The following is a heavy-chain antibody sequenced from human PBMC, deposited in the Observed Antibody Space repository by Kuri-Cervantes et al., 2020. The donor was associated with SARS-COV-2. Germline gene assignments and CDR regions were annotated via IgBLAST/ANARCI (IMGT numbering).Heavy chain of an antibody. V-gene: IGHV1-69*13. J-gene: IGHJ2*01. CDR2: IIPIFGTA. CDR3: ARDTYDSSGYHIPTRNWYFDL. Sequence: SVKISFKASGGTFSSYAISWVRQAPGQGLEWMGRIIPIFGTANYAQKFQGRVTITADDSTSTAYMELSSLRTEDTAVYYCARDTYDSSGYHIPTRNWYFDLWGRGTLVTVSS. D-gene: IGHD3-22*01. CDR1: GGTFSSYA.